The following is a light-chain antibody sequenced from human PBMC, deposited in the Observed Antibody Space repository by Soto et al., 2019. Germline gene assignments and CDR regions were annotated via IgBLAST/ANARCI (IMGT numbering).Light chain of an antibody. CDR3: QQYGSAPPRLT. CDR2: GAS. J-gene: IGKJ4*01. CDR1: QSVSSSY. V-gene: IGKV3-20*01. Sequence: EIVLTQSPGTLSLSPGERATLSCRASQSVSSSYLAWYQQKPGQAHRLLIYGASSRATGIPDRFSGSGSGTDFTLTISRMEPEDFAVYYWQQYGSAPPRLTFGGGTKVEIK.